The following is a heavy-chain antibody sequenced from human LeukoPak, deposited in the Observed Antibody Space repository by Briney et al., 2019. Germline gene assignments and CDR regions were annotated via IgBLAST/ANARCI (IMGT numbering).Heavy chain of an antibody. D-gene: IGHD6-19*01. CDR3: ARWAAVTDPHFDY. Sequence: PGGSLRLSCAASGFTFSSYSMNWVRQAPGKGLEWVSSISSSSSYIYYADSVKGRFTISRDNARNSLYLQMNSLRAEDTAVYYCARWAAVTDPHFDYWGQGTLIIVSS. CDR1: GFTFSSYS. J-gene: IGHJ4*02. V-gene: IGHV3-21*01. CDR2: ISSSSSYI.